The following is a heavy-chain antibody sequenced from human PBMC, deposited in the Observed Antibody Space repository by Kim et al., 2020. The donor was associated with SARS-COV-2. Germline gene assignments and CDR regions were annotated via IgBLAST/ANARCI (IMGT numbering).Heavy chain of an antibody. Sequence: GGSLRLSCAASGFTFSSYGMHWVRQAPGKGLEWVAVISYDGSNKYYADSVKGRFTISRDNSKNTLYLQMNSLRAEDTAVYYCARGMVRGVPKGSLDYWGQGTLVTVSS. CDR3: ARGMVRGVPKGSLDY. CDR1: GFTFSSYG. V-gene: IGHV3-33*05. CDR2: ISYDGSNK. D-gene: IGHD3-10*01. J-gene: IGHJ4*02.